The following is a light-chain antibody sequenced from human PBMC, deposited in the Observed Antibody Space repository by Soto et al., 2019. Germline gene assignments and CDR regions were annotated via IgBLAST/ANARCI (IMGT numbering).Light chain of an antibody. J-gene: IGLJ1*01. CDR3: SSYAGNNIA. V-gene: IGLV2-8*01. CDR2: EVN. Sequence: QSALTQPPSASGSPGQSVTFSCTGTSSDSGDYNYVSWYQQHPGKAPKLILYEVNKRPSGVPGRFSGSESGNTASLTVSGLQTEDDANYYCSSYAGNNIAFGTGTKVTVL. CDR1: SSDSGDYNY.